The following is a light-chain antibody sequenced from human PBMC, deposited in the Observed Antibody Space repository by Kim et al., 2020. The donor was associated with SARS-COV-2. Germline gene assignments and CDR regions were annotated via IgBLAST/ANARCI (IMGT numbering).Light chain of an antibody. CDR1: SSNIGAGYD. CDR3: QSYDNTRSGWI. V-gene: IGLV1-40*01. CDR2: GNT. Sequence: QSALTQPASVSGSPGQSITISCTGDSSNIGAGYDVHWYQQLPGTAPKLLIYGNTNRPSVPDRFSGSKSGTSASLAITGLQAEDEADYYCQSYDNTRSGWIFGGGTQLTVL. J-gene: IGLJ2*01.